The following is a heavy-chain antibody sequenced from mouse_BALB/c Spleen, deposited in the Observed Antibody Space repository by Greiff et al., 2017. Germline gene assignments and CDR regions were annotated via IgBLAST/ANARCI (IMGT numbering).Heavy chain of an antibody. CDR2: ISTYNGNT. J-gene: IGHJ2*01. Sequence: VQGVESGPEVVRPGVSVKISCKGSGYTFTDYAMHWVKQSHAKSLEWIGVISTYNGNTNYNQKFKGKATMTVDKSSSTAYMELARLTSEDSAIYYCARDLWLRRGTRTYWGQGTTLTVSS. CDR3: ARDLWLRRGTRTY. CDR1: GYTFTDYA. V-gene: IGHV1-67*01. D-gene: IGHD2-2*01.